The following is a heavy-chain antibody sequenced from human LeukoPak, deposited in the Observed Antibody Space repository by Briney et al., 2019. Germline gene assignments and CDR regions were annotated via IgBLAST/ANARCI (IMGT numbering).Heavy chain of an antibody. CDR3: AREKWLSNNKGAFDI. CDR2: ISYDGSNK. J-gene: IGHJ3*02. V-gene: IGHV3-30*04. D-gene: IGHD3-22*01. CDR1: GFTFSSYA. Sequence: GGSLRLSCAASGFTFSSYAMHWVRQAPGKGLEWVAVISYDGSNKYYADSVKGRFTISRDNSKNTLYLQMNSLRAEGTAVYYCAREKWLSNNKGAFDIWGQGTMVTVSS.